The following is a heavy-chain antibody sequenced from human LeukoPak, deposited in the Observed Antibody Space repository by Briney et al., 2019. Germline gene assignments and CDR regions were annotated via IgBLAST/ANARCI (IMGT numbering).Heavy chain of an antibody. CDR3: ARDVRYASGWSTPES. D-gene: IGHD6-19*01. CDR1: GGSTSSYY. Sequence: SETLSLTCTVSGGSTSSYYWSWIRQPAGKGLEWIGRIYSSGSANYSPSLKSRVTMSIDTSNNHFSLNLTSVTAADTALYFCARDVRYASGWSTPESWGQGTLVTVSS. J-gene: IGHJ5*02. V-gene: IGHV4-4*07. CDR2: IYSSGSA.